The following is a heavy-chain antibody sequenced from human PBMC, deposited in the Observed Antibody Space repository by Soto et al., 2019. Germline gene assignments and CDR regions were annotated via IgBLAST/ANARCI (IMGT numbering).Heavy chain of an antibody. V-gene: IGHV5-51*01. Sequence: GESLKISCKGSGYSFTSYWIGWVRQRAGRGLEGMWLIYPGDSDTRYSPSFQGQVTISADKSISTAYLQWSSLKASDTAMYYCARHAYYYDSSGYYNGGYYYYYYGMDVWGQGTTVTVSS. CDR3: ARHAYYYDSSGYYNGGYYYYYYGMDV. CDR1: GYSFTSYW. CDR2: IYPGDSDT. D-gene: IGHD3-22*01. J-gene: IGHJ6*02.